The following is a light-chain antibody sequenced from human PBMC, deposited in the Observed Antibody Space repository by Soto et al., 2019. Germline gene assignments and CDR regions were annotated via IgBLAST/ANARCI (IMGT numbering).Light chain of an antibody. V-gene: IGKV3-11*01. Sequence: ELVLTQSPDTRYLSPGERATLSCRASQSVSSYLAWYQHKPGQAPRLLIYDGSNRATGIPARFSGSGSGTDFTLTISSLEPEDFAVYYCQHRTDWPLTFGGGTKVEIK. J-gene: IGKJ4*01. CDR2: DGS. CDR1: QSVSSY. CDR3: QHRTDWPLT.